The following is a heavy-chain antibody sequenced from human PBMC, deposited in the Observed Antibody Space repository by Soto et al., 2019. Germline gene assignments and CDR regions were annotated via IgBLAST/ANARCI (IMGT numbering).Heavy chain of an antibody. J-gene: IGHJ5*02. CDR1: NGYINSGGFY. CDR2: IFHSGST. Sequence: QVQLQESGPGLLKPSQTLSLTCNVSNGYINSGGFYWSWIRQHPGKGLEWIGYIFHSGSTLYNPSLNSRVALPADTAKNHLALNLRSVTVADTAVYYCARGGIAGHWFGPWGQGILVTVSS. V-gene: IGHV4-31*03. D-gene: IGHD6-13*01. CDR3: ARGGIAGHWFGP.